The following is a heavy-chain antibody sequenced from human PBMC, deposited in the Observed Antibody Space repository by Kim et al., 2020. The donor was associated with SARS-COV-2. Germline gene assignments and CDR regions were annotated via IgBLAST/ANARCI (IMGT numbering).Heavy chain of an antibody. CDR1: GYTFTSYD. J-gene: IGHJ6*03. Sequence: ASVKVSCKASGYTFTSYDINWVRQATGQGLEWMGWMNPNSGNTGYAQKFQGRVTMTRNTSISTAYMELSSLRSEDTAVYYCARAVRGSGFGVVNIRAYYMDVWGKGTTVTVSS. CDR3: ARAVRGSGFGVVNIRAYYMDV. CDR2: MNPNSGNT. D-gene: IGHD3-3*01. V-gene: IGHV1-8*01.